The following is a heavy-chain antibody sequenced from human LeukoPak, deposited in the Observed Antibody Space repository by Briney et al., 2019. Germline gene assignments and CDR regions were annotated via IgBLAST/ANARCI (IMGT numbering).Heavy chain of an antibody. Sequence: PGGSLRLSCAASGFTFSSYGMHWVRQAPGKGLEWVAFIRYDGSNKYYADSVKGRFTISRDNSKNTLYLQMNSLRAEDTAVYYCAKEDIDFWSGYYYYYFDYWGQGTLVTVSS. CDR3: AKEDIDFWSGYYYYYFDY. CDR2: IRYDGSNK. J-gene: IGHJ4*02. V-gene: IGHV3-30*02. D-gene: IGHD3-3*01. CDR1: GFTFSSYG.